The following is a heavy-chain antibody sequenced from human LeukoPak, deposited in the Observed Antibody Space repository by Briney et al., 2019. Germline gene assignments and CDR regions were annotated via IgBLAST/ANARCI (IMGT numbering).Heavy chain of an antibody. D-gene: IGHD2-2*01. Sequence: ASVKVSCKASGYTFTGYYMHWVRQAPGQGLEWMGWINPNSGGTSYAQKFQGRVTMTRDTPISTAYMELSRLRSDDTAVYYCARDGLDCSSTSCYYHWFDPWGQGTLVTVSS. CDR2: INPNSGGT. V-gene: IGHV1-2*02. CDR3: ARDGLDCSSTSCYYHWFDP. CDR1: GYTFTGYY. J-gene: IGHJ5*02.